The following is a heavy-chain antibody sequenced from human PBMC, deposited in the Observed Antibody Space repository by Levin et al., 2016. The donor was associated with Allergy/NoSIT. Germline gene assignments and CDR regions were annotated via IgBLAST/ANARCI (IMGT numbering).Heavy chain of an antibody. J-gene: IGHJ5*02. Sequence: SETLSLTCTVSGDSINKDYWSWIRQSPGKGLEWIGFVYHTGSTRYNPSLEGRITMSMDTSKNQFSLKLTSVTAADSGFYYCARQTSGLVINSWGPGTLVTVSS. CDR3: ARQTSGLVINS. CDR1: GDSINKDY. V-gene: IGHV4-59*13. CDR2: VYHTGST. D-gene: IGHD3/OR15-3a*01.